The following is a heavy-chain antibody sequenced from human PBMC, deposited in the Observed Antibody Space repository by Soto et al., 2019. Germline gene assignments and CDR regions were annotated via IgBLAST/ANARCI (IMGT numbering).Heavy chain of an antibody. CDR1: GFPFAPST. Sequence: EVQLLQSGGGLVQPGGSLTLSCGVSGFPFAPSTMSWVRQAPGKGLEWVSTISVSVGSTYSADSVRGRFTVSSDISDNTLFLRMTSLTADDTAVYFCAKRDVPHSTSNAYFYDHWGRGVLVTVSS. CDR2: ISVSVGST. V-gene: IGHV3-23*01. J-gene: IGHJ4*02. CDR3: AKRDVPHSTSNAYFYDH. D-gene: IGHD2-21*02.